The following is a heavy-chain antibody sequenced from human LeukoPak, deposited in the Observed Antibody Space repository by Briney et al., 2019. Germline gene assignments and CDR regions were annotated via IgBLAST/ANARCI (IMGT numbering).Heavy chain of an antibody. CDR2: INHSGST. CDR1: GGSFSGYY. J-gene: IGHJ4*02. V-gene: IGHV4-34*01. D-gene: IGHD2-15*01. Sequence: PSETLSLTCAVYGGSFSGYYWSWTRQPPGKGLEWIGEINHSGSTNYNPSLKSRVTISVDTSKNQFSLKLSSVTAADTAVYYCARTLRGYSDYWGQGTLVTVSS. CDR3: ARTLRGYSDY.